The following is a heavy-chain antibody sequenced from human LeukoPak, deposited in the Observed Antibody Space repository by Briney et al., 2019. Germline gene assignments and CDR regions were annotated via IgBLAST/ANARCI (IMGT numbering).Heavy chain of an antibody. Sequence: ASVKVSCKASGYTFTSYDINWVRQAPGQGLEWMGWISVYNGDTNYAQKLQGRVTMTTDTSTSTAYMELRSLRSDDTAVYYCARVRAGYYDSSGYNYWFDPWGQGTLVTVSS. CDR2: ISVYNGDT. CDR3: ARVRAGYYDSSGYNYWFDP. V-gene: IGHV1-18*01. J-gene: IGHJ5*02. CDR1: GYTFTSYD. D-gene: IGHD3-22*01.